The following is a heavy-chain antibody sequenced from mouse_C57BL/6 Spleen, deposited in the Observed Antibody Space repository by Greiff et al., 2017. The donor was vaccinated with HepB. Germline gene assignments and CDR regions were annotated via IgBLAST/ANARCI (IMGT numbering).Heavy chain of an antibody. D-gene: IGHD1-1*01. J-gene: IGHJ1*03. CDR1: GYTFTSYW. V-gene: IGHV1-69*01. CDR2: IDPSDSYT. Sequence: QVQLQQPGAELVMPGASVKLSCKASGYTFTSYWMHWVKQRPGQGLEWIGEIDPSDSYTNYNQKFKGKSTLTVDKSSSTAYMQLSSLTSEDSAVYYCARRYCSSYWYFDVWGTGTTVTVSS. CDR3: ARRYCSSYWYFDV.